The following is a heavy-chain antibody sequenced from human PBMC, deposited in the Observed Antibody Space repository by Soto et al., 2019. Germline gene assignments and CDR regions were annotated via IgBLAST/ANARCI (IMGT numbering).Heavy chain of an antibody. CDR3: ACGVVVVIIGDYLYDMDV. Sequence: SVKVSCKASGGTFRSYGVTWVRQAPGQGLEWMGGIIPILGTANYAQKFQGRVTITADESTSTTYMELSSLTSEDTAVYYCACGVVVVIIGDYLYDMDVWGQGTTVTVSS. CDR2: IIPILGTA. J-gene: IGHJ6*02. D-gene: IGHD3-22*01. CDR1: GGTFRSYG. V-gene: IGHV1-69*13.